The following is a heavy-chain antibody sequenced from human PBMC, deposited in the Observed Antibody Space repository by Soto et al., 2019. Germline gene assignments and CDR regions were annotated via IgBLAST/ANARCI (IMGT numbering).Heavy chain of an antibody. V-gene: IGHV4-61*01. Sequence: PPAAPSLTCNFSDGPDIIGIDHWSWILQPPGKGLEWIGYIYYSGSTNYNPSLKSRVTISVDTSKNQFSLRLNSVTAADTAVYFCARVEDAKFFAQWGQGTLVNVS. J-gene: IGHJ4*02. CDR3: ARVEDAKFFAQ. CDR2: IYYSGST. CDR1: DGPDIIGIDH.